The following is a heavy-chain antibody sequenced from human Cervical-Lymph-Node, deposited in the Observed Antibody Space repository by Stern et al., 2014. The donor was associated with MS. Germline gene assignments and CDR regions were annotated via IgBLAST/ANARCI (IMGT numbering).Heavy chain of an antibody. V-gene: IGHV7-4-1*02. CDR2: VNIKTGNP. CDR3: LREDLYHYHYAMDV. CDR1: GYTFTRYS. Sequence: QVQLVQSGSELKKPGASVKVSCKASGYTFTRYSINWVRQPPGQGLEWMGWVNIKTGNPTYAPGFTGRFVFSLNTSVSTAYLQISSLKAEDTAVYYCLREDLYHYHYAMDVWGQGTTVTVSS. J-gene: IGHJ6*02.